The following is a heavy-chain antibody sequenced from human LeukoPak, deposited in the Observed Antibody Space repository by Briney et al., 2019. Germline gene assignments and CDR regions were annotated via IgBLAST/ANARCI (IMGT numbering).Heavy chain of an antibody. D-gene: IGHD2-15*01. CDR2: INPSGGST. V-gene: IGHV1-46*01. J-gene: IGHJ4*02. CDR1: GYTFTSYY. CDR3: ARDLRYCSGGSCFPFDY. Sequence: ASVKVSCKASGYTFTSYYMHWVRQAPGQGLEWMGIINPSGGSTGYAQKFQGRVTMTRDTSTSTVYMELSSLRSEDTAVYYCARDLRYCSGGSCFPFDYWGQGTLVTVSS.